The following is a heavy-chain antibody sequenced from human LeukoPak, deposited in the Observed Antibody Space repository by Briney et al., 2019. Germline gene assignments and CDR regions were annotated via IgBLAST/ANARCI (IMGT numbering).Heavy chain of an antibody. Sequence: SETLSLTCAVYGGSFSGYYWSWIRQPPGKGLEWIGEINHSGSTNYNPSLKSRVTISVDTSKNQFSLKLSSVTAADTAIYYCVRLDYSNFFDYWGQGNLVTVSS. D-gene: IGHD4-11*01. V-gene: IGHV4-34*01. CDR3: VRLDYSNFFDY. CDR2: INHSGST. J-gene: IGHJ4*02. CDR1: GGSFSGYY.